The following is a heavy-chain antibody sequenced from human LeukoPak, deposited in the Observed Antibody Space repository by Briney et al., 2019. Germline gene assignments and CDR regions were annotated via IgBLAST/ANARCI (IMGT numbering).Heavy chain of an antibody. CDR2: ISSSSSTI. CDR3: ARGLNYFDY. J-gene: IGHJ4*02. Sequence: GGSLRLSCAASGFTFSSFALSWVRQAPGKGLEWVSYISSSSSTIYYADSVKGRFTISRDNAKNSLYPQMNSLRDEDTAVYYCARGLNYFDYWGQGTLVTVSS. D-gene: IGHD2-21*01. V-gene: IGHV3-48*02. CDR1: GFTFSSFA.